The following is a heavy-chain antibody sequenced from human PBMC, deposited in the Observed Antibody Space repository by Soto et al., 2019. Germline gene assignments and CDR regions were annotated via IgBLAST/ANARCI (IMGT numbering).Heavy chain of an antibody. CDR3: AHTAGGEAFDI. V-gene: IGHV2-5*02. CDR1: GFSLSTSGVG. J-gene: IGHJ3*02. D-gene: IGHD2-15*01. CDR2: IYWDDDK. Sequence: QITLKESGPTLVKPTQTLTLTCTFSGFSLSTSGVGVGWIRQPPGKALEGLALIYWDDDKRYSPSLKSKPTITKATSKNQVVLTMTNMDPVDTATYYCAHTAGGEAFDIWGQGTMVTVSS.